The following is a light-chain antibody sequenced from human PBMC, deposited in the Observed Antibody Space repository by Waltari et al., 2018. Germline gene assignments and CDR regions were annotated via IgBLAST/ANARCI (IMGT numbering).Light chain of an antibody. CDR2: DVT. CDR1: SSDIGSYNY. V-gene: IGLV2-14*03. Sequence: QSALTQPASVSGSPGQSITISCTGTSSDIGSYNYVSWYQHHPGKAPKLIIYDVTHRPSGVSNRFSGSKSGNTASLTISGLQAEDEADYYCSSYMDSTTLELFGGGTSLTVL. CDR3: SSYMDSTTLEL. J-gene: IGLJ2*01.